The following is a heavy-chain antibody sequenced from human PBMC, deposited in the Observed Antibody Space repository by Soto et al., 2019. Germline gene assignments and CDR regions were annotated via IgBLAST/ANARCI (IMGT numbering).Heavy chain of an antibody. CDR3: TRVTIFPYYYYMDV. V-gene: IGHV4-39*01. CDR2: IYYSGST. J-gene: IGHJ6*03. CDR1: GGSISSSSYY. Sequence: SETLSLTCTVSGGSISSSSYYWGWIRQPPGKGLEWIGSIYYSGSTYYNPSLKSRVTISVDTSKNQFSLILSSVTAADTAVYYCTRVTIFPYYYYMDVWGKGTTVTVSS. D-gene: IGHD3-9*01.